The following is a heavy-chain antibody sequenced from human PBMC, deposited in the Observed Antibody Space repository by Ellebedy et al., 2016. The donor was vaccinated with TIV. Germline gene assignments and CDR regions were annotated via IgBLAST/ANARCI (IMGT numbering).Heavy chain of an antibody. Sequence: GESLKISCGASGFSVSRYGIHWVRQSPDKGLEWVASLSYDGSEKYYAEPVKGRFSISRDNSKNTVDLQIDSLRGEDTAVYYCARDYTGMVTGYFDYWGQGTLVTVSS. CDR3: ARDYTGMVTGYFDY. J-gene: IGHJ4*02. V-gene: IGHV3-30*03. D-gene: IGHD5-18*01. CDR2: LSYDGSEK. CDR1: GFSVSRYG.